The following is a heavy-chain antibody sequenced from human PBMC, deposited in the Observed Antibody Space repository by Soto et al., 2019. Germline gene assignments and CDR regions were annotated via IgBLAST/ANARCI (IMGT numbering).Heavy chain of an antibody. D-gene: IGHD3-10*01. Sequence: QIQLVESGGDVDQPGRSLRLSCAASGFNFGFFGMHWVRQAPGKGLEWVAFISGDGINTHYADSVRGRFTLSRDYSKKTMYLQMDTLREDDTALYYCARGNLSFDFDSWGQGTLVTVSS. CDR3: ARGNLSFDFDS. CDR2: ISGDGINT. CDR1: GFNFGFFG. J-gene: IGHJ4*02. V-gene: IGHV3-30*03.